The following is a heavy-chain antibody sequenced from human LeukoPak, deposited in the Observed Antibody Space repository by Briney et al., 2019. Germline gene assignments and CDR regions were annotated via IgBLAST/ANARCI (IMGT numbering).Heavy chain of an antibody. Sequence: LRLSCAASGFTFSSYAMSWIRQPPGKGLEWIGYIYHSGNTYYNPSLKSRVTISVDRSKNQFSLKLSSVTAADTAVYYCARGTTGVAFDIWGQGTMVTVSS. CDR2: IYHSGNT. J-gene: IGHJ3*02. V-gene: IGHV4-30-2*01. D-gene: IGHD4-11*01. CDR3: ARGTTGVAFDI. CDR1: GFTFSSYA.